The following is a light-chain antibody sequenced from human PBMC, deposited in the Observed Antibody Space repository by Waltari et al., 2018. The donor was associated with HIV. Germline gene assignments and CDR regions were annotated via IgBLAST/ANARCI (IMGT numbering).Light chain of an antibody. CDR1: SSNIGSNT. CDR3: AAWDDSLNGVV. CDR2: SNN. V-gene: IGLV1-44*01. J-gene: IGLJ2*01. Sequence: QSVLTRPPSASGTPGQRVTISCSGSSSNIGSNTVNWYQQLPGTAPKLLIYSNNKRPSGVPDRFSGSKSGTSASLAISGLQSEDEADYYCAAWDDSLNGVVFGGGTKLTVL.